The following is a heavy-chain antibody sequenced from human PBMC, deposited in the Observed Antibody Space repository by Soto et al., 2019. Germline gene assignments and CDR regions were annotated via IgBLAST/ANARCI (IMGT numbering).Heavy chain of an antibody. CDR1: GGSISSGGYY. J-gene: IGHJ5*01. Sequence: SETLSLTCTVSGGSISSGGYYWSWIRQHPGKGLEWIGYIYYSGSTYYNPSLKSRVSISIDTSKNQFSLKLSSVTAADTAVYYCARPGRYFDCIDSWGQGTLVTVSS. CDR2: IYYSGST. V-gene: IGHV4-31*03. D-gene: IGHD3-9*01. CDR3: ARPGRYFDCIDS.